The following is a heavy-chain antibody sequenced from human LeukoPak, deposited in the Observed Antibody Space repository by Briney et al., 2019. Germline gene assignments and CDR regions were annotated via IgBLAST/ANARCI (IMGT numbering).Heavy chain of an antibody. Sequence: GGSLRLSCAASGFTFSDYYMSWIRQAPGKGLEWVSYISSSGSTIYYADSVKGRFTISRDNAKNSLYLQMNSLRAEDTAVYYCARDVPYYDFWSGYLPTFDYWGQGTLVTVSS. CDR2: ISSSGSTI. CDR3: ARDVPYYDFWSGYLPTFDY. V-gene: IGHV3-11*01. D-gene: IGHD3-3*01. CDR1: GFTFSDYY. J-gene: IGHJ4*02.